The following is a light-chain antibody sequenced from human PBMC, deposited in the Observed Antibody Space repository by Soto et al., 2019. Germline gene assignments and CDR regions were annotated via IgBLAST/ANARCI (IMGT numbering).Light chain of an antibody. CDR1: QSVSSN. J-gene: IGKJ5*01. CDR2: GAS. CDR3: QQYYNWPPIT. V-gene: IGKV3-15*01. Sequence: EIVMTQSPATLSVSPGERATLSCRASQSVSSNLAWYQHKPGQAPRLLIYGASARATGIPARFSGSGSGTEFTLTISSLHSEDFAVYYCQQYYNWPPITFGQGTRLEIK.